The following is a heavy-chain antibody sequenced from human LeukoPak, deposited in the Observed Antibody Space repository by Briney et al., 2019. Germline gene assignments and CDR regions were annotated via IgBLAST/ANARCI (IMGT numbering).Heavy chain of an antibody. D-gene: IGHD1-26*01. J-gene: IGHJ5*02. CDR1: GFTFSSYA. Sequence: GGSLRLSCAASGFTFSSYAMSWVRQAPGKGLEWVSAISGRGDSTDSADSVKGRFTISRDNSKNTLFLQMNSLRAEDTAVYYCAKEYWGIVGAPWGQGTLVTVYS. CDR3: AKEYWGIVGAP. CDR2: ISGRGDST. V-gene: IGHV3-23*01.